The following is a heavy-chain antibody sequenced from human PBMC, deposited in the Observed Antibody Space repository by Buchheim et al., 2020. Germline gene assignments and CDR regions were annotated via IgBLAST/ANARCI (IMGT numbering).Heavy chain of an antibody. Sequence: VQLVESGGGVVQPGRSLRLSCAASGFTFSSYAMHWVRQAPGKGLEWVAVISYDGSNKYYADSVKGRFTISRDNSKNTLYLQMNSLRAEDTAVYYCAREGYGKPHPADWGQGTL. V-gene: IGHV3-30-3*01. CDR1: GFTFSSYA. CDR3: AREGYGKPHPAD. D-gene: IGHD5-18*01. J-gene: IGHJ4*02. CDR2: ISYDGSNK.